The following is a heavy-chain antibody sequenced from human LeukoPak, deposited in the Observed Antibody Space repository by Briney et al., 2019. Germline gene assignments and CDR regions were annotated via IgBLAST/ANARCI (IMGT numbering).Heavy chain of an antibody. Sequence: GESLKISCKGSGFSFNTYWIGWVRQMPGKGLEWMGIIYPGDSDTRYSPSFQGQVTISADKSISTAYLQWSSLKASDTAMYYCARQGGFGELSAYFDYWGQGTLVTVSS. CDR3: ARQGGFGELSAYFDY. CDR1: GFSFNTYW. J-gene: IGHJ4*02. V-gene: IGHV5-51*01. CDR2: IYPGDSDT. D-gene: IGHD3-10*01.